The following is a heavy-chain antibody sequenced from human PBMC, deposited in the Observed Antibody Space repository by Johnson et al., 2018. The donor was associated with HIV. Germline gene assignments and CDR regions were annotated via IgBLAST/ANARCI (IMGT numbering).Heavy chain of an antibody. Sequence: VQLVESGGGVVQPGGSLRLSCAASEFTFSSYGMHWVRQAPGKGLEWVSGISWNSGSIGYADSVKGRFTISRDNAKNSLSLQMDSLRAEDTAVYYCTKLVGYCSGGGCYTPGDIWGQGTMVTVSS. CDR2: ISWNSGSI. CDR3: TKLVGYCSGGGCYTPGDI. D-gene: IGHD2-15*01. J-gene: IGHJ3*02. CDR1: EFTFSSYG. V-gene: IGHV3-9*01.